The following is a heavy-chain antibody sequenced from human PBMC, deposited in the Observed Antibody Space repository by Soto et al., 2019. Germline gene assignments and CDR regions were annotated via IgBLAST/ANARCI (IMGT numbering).Heavy chain of an antibody. CDR3: ARGADWFDS. J-gene: IGHJ5*01. Sequence: GGSLRLSCAASGFTFSSSAMHWVRQAPGKGLEWVATISHDGINKYYADSMKGPFTISRDNSKNTLYLQMNTLRPEDTAVYYCARGADWFDSWGQGTLVTSPQ. CDR2: ISHDGINK. CDR1: GFTFSSSA. V-gene: IGHV3-30-3*01.